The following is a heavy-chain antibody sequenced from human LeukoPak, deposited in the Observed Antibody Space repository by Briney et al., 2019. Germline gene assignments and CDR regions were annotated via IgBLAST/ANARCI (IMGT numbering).Heavy chain of an antibody. CDR1: GFIFSDYY. V-gene: IGHV3-11*01. CDR2: ISITGNTI. D-gene: IGHD3-22*01. Sequence: GGSLRLSCAASGFIFSDYYMSWIRQAPGKGLEWLSYISITGNTIYYADSVKGRFTISRDNAKNSLYLQMNSLRAEDAALYYCAKDIRPYYYDSSGYYSPRQGFDYWGQGTLVTVSS. CDR3: AKDIRPYYYDSSGYYSPRQGFDY. J-gene: IGHJ4*02.